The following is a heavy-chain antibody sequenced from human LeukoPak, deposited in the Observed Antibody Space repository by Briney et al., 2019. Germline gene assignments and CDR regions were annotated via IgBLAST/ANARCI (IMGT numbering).Heavy chain of an antibody. J-gene: IGHJ5*02. CDR2: IYPGDSDT. Sequence: GESLKISCKGSGYSFTSYWIGWVRQMPGKGLEWMGIIYPGDSDTRYGPSFQGQVTISADKSISTAYLQWSSLKASDTAMYYCARRGQGYCSGGSCYNANWFDPWGQGTLVTVSS. CDR3: ARRGQGYCSGGSCYNANWFDP. V-gene: IGHV5-51*01. CDR1: GYSFTSYW. D-gene: IGHD2-15*01.